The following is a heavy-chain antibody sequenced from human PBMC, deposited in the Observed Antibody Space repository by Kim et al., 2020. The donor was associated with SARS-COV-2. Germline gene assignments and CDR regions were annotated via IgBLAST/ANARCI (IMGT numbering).Heavy chain of an antibody. CDR1: GFTFGDYA. CDR2: ISWNSGSI. Sequence: GGSLRLSCAASGFTFGDYAMHWVRQAPGKGLEWVSGISWNSGSIGYAGSVKGRFTISRDNAKNSLYLQMNSLRAEDTALYYCAKDRRGWLSYYYYYYMDAWGERTTVTVSS. V-gene: IGHV3-9*01. D-gene: IGHD3-22*01. J-gene: IGHJ6*03. CDR3: AKDRRGWLSYYYYYYMDA.